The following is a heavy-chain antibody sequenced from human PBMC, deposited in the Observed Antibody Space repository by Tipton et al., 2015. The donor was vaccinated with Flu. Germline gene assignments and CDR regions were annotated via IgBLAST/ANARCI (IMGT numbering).Heavy chain of an antibody. J-gene: IGHJ4*02. D-gene: IGHD3-10*01. CDR2: IYYSGST. Sequence: TLSLTCTVSGGSISSGGYYWSWIRQHPGKGLEWIGYIYYSGSTYYNPSLKSRVTISVDTSKNQFSLTLSSVTAADTAVYYCASVAMVRGFEGFDYWGQGTLVTVSS. V-gene: IGHV4-31*03. CDR3: ASVAMVRGFEGFDY. CDR1: GGSISSGGYY.